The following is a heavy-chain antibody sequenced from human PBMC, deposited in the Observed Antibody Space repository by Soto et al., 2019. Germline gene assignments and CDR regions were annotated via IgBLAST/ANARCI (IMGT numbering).Heavy chain of an antibody. D-gene: IGHD4-17*01. CDR1: GESISSSLYY. J-gene: IGHJ4*02. V-gene: IGHV4-39*01. CDR3: ARQRTTVLAQAYVDH. Sequence: SETLSLTCIVSGESISSSLYYWGWIRQPPGKGVDLIGSIYPSVRPYYNPSLKSRVSISIDTANNQFSLKLSSVTAADTALYYCARQRTTVLAQAYVDHCVQGALVTVSS. CDR2: IYPSVRP.